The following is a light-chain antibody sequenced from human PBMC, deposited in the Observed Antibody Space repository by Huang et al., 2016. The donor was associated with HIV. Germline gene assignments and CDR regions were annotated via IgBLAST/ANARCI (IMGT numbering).Light chain of an antibody. CDR3: QQYNNWLA. Sequence: EIVMTQSPATLSVSPGERATLSCRASQTVNSNLAWYQHKPGQAPWLLIYGASTRATGVPARFSGSGSGTKFTLTISSLQSEDFAVYYCQQYNNWLAFGQGTKVEIK. CDR1: QTVNSN. CDR2: GAS. V-gene: IGKV3-15*01. J-gene: IGKJ1*01.